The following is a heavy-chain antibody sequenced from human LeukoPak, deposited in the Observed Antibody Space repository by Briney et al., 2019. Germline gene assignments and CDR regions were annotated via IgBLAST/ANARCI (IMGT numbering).Heavy chain of an antibody. CDR1: GFTVITND. Sequence: PGGSLRLSCAASGFTVITNDMTWVRQALGKGLEWVSVLYSDGNTKYADSVQGRFTISRGNSKNTPYLEMNSLSPDDTAVYYCARGVEPLAANTLAYWGQGTLVTVSS. CDR3: ARGVEPLAANTLAY. J-gene: IGHJ4*02. V-gene: IGHV3-53*01. D-gene: IGHD1-14*01. CDR2: LYSDGNT.